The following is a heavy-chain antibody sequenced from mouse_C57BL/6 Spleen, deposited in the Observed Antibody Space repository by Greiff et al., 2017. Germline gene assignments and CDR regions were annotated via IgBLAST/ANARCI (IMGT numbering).Heavy chain of an antibody. CDR2: IDPNSGGT. CDR3: ARELGSSYGLDY. J-gene: IGHJ2*01. CDR1: GYTFPSYW. V-gene: IGHV1-72*01. Sequence: QVQLQQPGAELVKPGASVKLSCKASGYTFPSYWLHWVKQRPGRGLEWIGMIDPNSGGTKYNERFKSKATLTVDNPSSTAYQQLSSLTSEESAVYYCARELGSSYGLDYWGQGTTLTVSS. D-gene: IGHD1-1*01.